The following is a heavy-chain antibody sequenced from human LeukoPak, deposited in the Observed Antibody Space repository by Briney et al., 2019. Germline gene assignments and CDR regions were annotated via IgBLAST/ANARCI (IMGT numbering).Heavy chain of an antibody. CDR2: IYHSGST. V-gene: IGHV4-38-2*02. CDR1: GGSISSGYY. D-gene: IGHD5-18*01. Sequence: DPSQTLSLTCTVSGGSISSGYYWGWIRQPPGKGLEWIGSIYHSGSTYYNPSLKSRVTISVDTSKNQFSLKLSSVTAADTAVYYCARHGIQLWYQFDYWGQGTLVTVSS. J-gene: IGHJ4*02. CDR3: ARHGIQLWYQFDY.